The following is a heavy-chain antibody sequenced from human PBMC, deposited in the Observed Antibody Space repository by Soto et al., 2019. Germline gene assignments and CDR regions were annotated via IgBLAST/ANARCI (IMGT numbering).Heavy chain of an antibody. D-gene: IGHD3-10*01. CDR3: AKGTSSEFLLSFDD. Sequence: EVQLLQSGGGLVQPGGPLGSPGMAPGFPPSPIGFTPNALPWFRQPPGKGLEWVSVITGSGSHSYYADSVKGRFTISRDNSRNTLFLQMDSLRADDTAVYFCAKGTSSEFLLSFDDWGHGTLVTVSS. CDR1: GFPPSPIGFTPNA. V-gene: IGHV3-23*01. CDR2: ITGSGSHS. J-gene: IGHJ4*01.